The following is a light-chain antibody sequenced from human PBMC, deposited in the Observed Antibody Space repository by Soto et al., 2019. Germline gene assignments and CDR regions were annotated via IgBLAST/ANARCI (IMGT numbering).Light chain of an antibody. CDR3: QQYNSYFWT. CDR2: DAS. CDR1: QSISNY. Sequence: IQMTQSPSSLSASVGDRVTITCRASQSISNYLCWYQQKPGKAPKLLIYDASSLESGVPSRFSGSGSGTELTITISSLQPDDFATYDCQQYNSYFWTFGQGTKVDIK. V-gene: IGKV1-5*01. J-gene: IGKJ1*01.